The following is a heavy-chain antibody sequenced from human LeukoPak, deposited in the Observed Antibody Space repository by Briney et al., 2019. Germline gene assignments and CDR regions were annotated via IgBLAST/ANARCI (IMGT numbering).Heavy chain of an antibody. V-gene: IGHV4-59*01. Sequence: SETLSLTCTVSGGSINGYYWSWIRQPPGKGLEWIGYVYYSGSNSYNPSLKSRVSLSVDTSKNQLSLRLTSVTAADTAVYYCARSRSGSYSYFEDWGQGTLVTVSS. J-gene: IGHJ4*02. CDR1: GGSINGYY. CDR2: VYYSGSN. D-gene: IGHD1-26*01. CDR3: ARSRSGSYSYFED.